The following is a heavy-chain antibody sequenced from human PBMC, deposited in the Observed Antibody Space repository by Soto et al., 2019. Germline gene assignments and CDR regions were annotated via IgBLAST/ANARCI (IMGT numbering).Heavy chain of an antibody. CDR1: GFTFSSYA. V-gene: IGHV3-23*01. J-gene: IGHJ4*02. Sequence: GSLRLSCAASGFTFSSYAMSWVRQAPGKGLEWVSAISGSGGSTYYADSVKGRFTISRDNSKNTLYLQMNSLRAEDTAVYYCAKDMGYCSGGSCYDKLDYWGQGTLVTVSS. D-gene: IGHD2-15*01. CDR2: ISGSGGST. CDR3: AKDMGYCSGGSCYDKLDY.